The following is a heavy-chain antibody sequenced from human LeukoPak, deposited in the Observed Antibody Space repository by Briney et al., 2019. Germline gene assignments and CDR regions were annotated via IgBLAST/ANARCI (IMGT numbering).Heavy chain of an antibody. CDR3: ARNRYYYGSGNYGVPNWFDP. D-gene: IGHD3-10*01. Sequence: SETLSLTCTVSGDSISSSSSYWGWIRQPPGEGLEWIGSIYYSGSTYYNPSLKSRVTISVDTSKNQFSLKLNSVTAADTAVYYCARNRYYYGSGNYGVPNWFDPWGQGTLVTVSS. J-gene: IGHJ5*02. CDR2: IYYSGST. V-gene: IGHV4-39*01. CDR1: GDSISSSSSY.